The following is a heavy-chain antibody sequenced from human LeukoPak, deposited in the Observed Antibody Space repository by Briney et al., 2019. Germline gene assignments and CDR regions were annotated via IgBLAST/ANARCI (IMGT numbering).Heavy chain of an antibody. Sequence: PSETLSLTCTVSGGSISSYYWSWIRQPAGKGLEWIGRIYTSGSTNYNPSLKSRVTISVDTSKNQFSLKLSSVTAADTAVYYCAREVEMATTDAFDIWGQGTMVTVSS. CDR2: IYTSGST. CDR3: AREVEMATTDAFDI. D-gene: IGHD5-24*01. V-gene: IGHV4-4*07. CDR1: GGSISSYY. J-gene: IGHJ3*02.